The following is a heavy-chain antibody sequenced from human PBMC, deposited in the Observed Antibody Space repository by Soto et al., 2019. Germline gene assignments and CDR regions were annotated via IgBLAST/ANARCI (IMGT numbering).Heavy chain of an antibody. J-gene: IGHJ4*02. D-gene: IGHD3-10*01. CDR3: ARVRYYYGSGSYYVDY. V-gene: IGHV4-59*01. CDR2: IYYSGST. Sequence: SETLSLTCTVSGGSISSYYWSWIRQPPGKGLEWIGYIYYSGSTNYNPSLKSRVTISVDTSKNQFSLKLSSVTAADTAVYYCARVRYYYGSGSYYVDYWGQGTLVTVSS. CDR1: GGSISSYY.